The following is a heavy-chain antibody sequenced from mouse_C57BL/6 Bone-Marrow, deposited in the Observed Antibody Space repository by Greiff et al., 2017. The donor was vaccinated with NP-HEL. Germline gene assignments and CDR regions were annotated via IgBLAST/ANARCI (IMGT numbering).Heavy chain of an antibody. D-gene: IGHD1-1*01. CDR1: GYTFTSYG. Sequence: LVESGAELARPGASVKLSCKASGYTFTSYGISWVKQRTGQGLEWIGEIYPRSGNTYYNEKFKGKATLTADKSSSTAYMELRSLTSEDSAVYFCARGYGSSYRAYWGQGTLVTVSA. CDR3: ARGYGSSYRAY. CDR2: IYPRSGNT. V-gene: IGHV1-81*01. J-gene: IGHJ3*01.